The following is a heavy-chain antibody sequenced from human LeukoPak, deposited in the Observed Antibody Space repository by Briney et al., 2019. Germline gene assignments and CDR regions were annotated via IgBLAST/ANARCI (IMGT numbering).Heavy chain of an antibody. D-gene: IGHD6-6*01. Sequence: PSETLSLTCAVYGGSFSGYYWSWIRQPPGKGLEWIGSIYYSGSTYYNPSLKSRVTISVDTSKNQFSLKLSSVTAADTAVYYCASLGYDPSSSSPYAFDYWGQGTLVTVSS. CDR3: ASLGYDPSSSSPYAFDY. CDR2: IYYSGST. V-gene: IGHV4-34*01. J-gene: IGHJ4*02. CDR1: GGSFSGYY.